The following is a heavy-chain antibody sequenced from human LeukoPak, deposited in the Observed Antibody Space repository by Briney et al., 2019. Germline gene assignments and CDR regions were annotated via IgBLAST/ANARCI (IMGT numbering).Heavy chain of an antibody. V-gene: IGHV1-46*01. CDR2: INPSGGST. CDR3: ARERGVYYYMDV. D-gene: IGHD3-10*01. Sequence: GASVKVSCKASGYTFTSYYMHWVRQAPGQGLEWMGIINPSGGSTSYAQKFQGRVIMTRDTSTSTVYMELSSLRSEDTAVYYCARERGVYYYMDVWGKGTTVTVSS. J-gene: IGHJ6*03. CDR1: GYTFTSYY.